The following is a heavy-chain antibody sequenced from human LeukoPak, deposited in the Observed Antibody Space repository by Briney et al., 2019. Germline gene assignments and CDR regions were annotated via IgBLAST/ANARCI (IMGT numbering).Heavy chain of an antibody. CDR1: GFTVSSNY. J-gene: IGHJ4*02. D-gene: IGHD3-22*01. CDR3: AKDRAMIAYFDY. CDR2: ISSGGST. V-gene: IGHV3-53*01. Sequence: QPGGSLRLSCAASGFTVSSNYMSWVRQAPGKGLEWVSVISSGGSTDYADSVKGRFTISRDTSKNTLYPQMNSLRVEDTAVYYCAKDRAMIAYFDYWGQGTLVTVSS.